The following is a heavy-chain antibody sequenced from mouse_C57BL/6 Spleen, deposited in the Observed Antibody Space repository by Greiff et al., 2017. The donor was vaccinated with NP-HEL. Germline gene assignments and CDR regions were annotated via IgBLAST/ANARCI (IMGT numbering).Heavy chain of an antibody. CDR2: IDPSDSET. V-gene: IGHV1-52*01. CDR3: ASWGGNFYAIDY. CDR1: GYTFTSYW. D-gene: IGHD2-1*01. J-gene: IGHJ4*01. Sequence: QVQLKQPGAELVRPGSSVKLSCKASGYTFTSYWMHWVKQRPIQGLEWIGNIDPSDSETHYNQKFKVKATLTVDKSSSTAYMQLSSLTSEDSAVYDCASWGGNFYAIDYWGQGTSVTVSS.